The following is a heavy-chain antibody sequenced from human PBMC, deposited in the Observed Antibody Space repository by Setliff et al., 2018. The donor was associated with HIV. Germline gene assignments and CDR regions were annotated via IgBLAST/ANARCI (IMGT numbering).Heavy chain of an antibody. CDR2: IKQGESEK. D-gene: IGHD2-8*01. CDR3: ARGRGVFDL. V-gene: IGHV3-7*01. J-gene: IGHJ2*01. Sequence: GGSLRLSCATSRFSFSTFWMTWVRQFPGKGLEWVANIKQGESEKYYVDSVEGRFTISRDNSKYLVYLQMANLRVEDTAVYFCARGRGVFDLWGRGTLVTVSS. CDR1: RFSFSTFW.